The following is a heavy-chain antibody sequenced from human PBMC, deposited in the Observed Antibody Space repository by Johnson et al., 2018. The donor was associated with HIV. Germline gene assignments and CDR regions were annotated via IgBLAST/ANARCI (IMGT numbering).Heavy chain of an antibody. D-gene: IGHD6-19*01. CDR3: ARRMKAVAHHDAFDI. CDR1: GFTFSDYY. J-gene: IGHJ3*02. Sequence: QVQLVESGGGLVQPGGSLRLSCAASGFTFSDYYMSCIRQAPGKGLEWVSYISSSGSTIYYADSVRGRFTISRDNSKNTLYLQMNGLRIESTAIYYCARRMKAVAHHDAFDIWGQGTMVTVSS. CDR2: ISSSGSTI. V-gene: IGHV3-11*04.